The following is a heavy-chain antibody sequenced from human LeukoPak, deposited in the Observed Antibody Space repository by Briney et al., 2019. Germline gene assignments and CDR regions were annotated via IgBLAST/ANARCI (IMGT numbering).Heavy chain of an antibody. J-gene: IGHJ4*02. D-gene: IGHD5-18*01. V-gene: IGHV3-49*03. Sequence: LSLTCTVSGYSISSGYYWGWIRQPPGKGLEWVGFIRSKIYGGTTEYAASVKGRFTISRDDSKSIAYLQMNSLKTEDTAVYYCTRDLTVDTAMGLYGYWGQGALVTVSS. CDR3: TRDLTVDTAMGLYGY. CDR2: IRSKIYGGTT. CDR1: GYSISSGYY.